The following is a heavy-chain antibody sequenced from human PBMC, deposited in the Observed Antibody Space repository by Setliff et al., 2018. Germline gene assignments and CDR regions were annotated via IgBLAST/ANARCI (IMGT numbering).Heavy chain of an antibody. Sequence: ASVKVSCKASGYTFTSYAMNWVRQAPGQGLEWMGWIDTNTGNPMYAQGFTGRFVFSLDTSVSTAYLQISSLKAEDTAVYYCARAWYYNFWSGSQIEYWGQGTLVTVS. CDR3: ARAWYYNFWSGSQIEY. J-gene: IGHJ4*02. CDR1: GYTFTSYA. V-gene: IGHV7-4-1*02. CDR2: IDTNTGNP. D-gene: IGHD3-3*01.